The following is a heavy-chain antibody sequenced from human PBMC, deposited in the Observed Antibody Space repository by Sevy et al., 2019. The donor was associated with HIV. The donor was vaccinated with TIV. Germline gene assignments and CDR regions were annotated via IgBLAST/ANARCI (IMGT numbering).Heavy chain of an antibody. CDR1: GFTFSSYA. CDR3: ARGGGGGPYYYDSSGYHDAFDI. D-gene: IGHD3-22*01. V-gene: IGHV3-30*04. J-gene: IGHJ3*02. CDR2: ISYDGSNK. Sequence: GGSLRLSCAASGFTFSSYAMHWVRQARGKGLEWVAVISYDGSNKYYADSVKGRFTISRDNSKNTLYLQMNSLRAEDTAVYYCARGGGGGPYYYDSSGYHDAFDIWGQGTMVTVSS.